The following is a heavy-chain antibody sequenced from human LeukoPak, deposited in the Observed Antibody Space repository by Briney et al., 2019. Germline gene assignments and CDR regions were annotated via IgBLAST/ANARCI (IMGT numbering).Heavy chain of an antibody. Sequence: SQTLSLTCNVSGGSISSGGSRWSWIRQHPGKGLEWIGYIYYSGSTYYNPSLESRLTMSVDTSKNQFSPHLTSVTAADTAVYYCARDWGTYFDYWGQGTLVTVSS. V-gene: IGHV4-31*03. CDR1: GGSISSGGSR. D-gene: IGHD7-27*01. CDR3: ARDWGTYFDY. J-gene: IGHJ4*02. CDR2: IYYSGST.